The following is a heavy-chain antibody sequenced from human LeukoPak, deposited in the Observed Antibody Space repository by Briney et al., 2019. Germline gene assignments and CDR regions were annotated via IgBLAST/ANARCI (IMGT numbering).Heavy chain of an antibody. CDR3: AKDRYSSSWYWYFDL. CDR1: GFIFDDYA. CDR2: ISWNSGSI. Sequence: GGSLRLSCAVSGFIFDDYAMHWVRQAPGKGLEWVSGISWNSGSIGYADSVKGRFTISRDNAKNSLYLQMNSLRAEDTALYYCAKDRYSSSWYWYFDLWGRGTLVTVSS. J-gene: IGHJ2*01. V-gene: IGHV3-9*01. D-gene: IGHD6-13*01.